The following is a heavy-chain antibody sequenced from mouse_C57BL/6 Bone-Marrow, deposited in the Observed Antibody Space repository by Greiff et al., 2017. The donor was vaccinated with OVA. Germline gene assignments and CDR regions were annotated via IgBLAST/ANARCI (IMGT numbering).Heavy chain of an antibody. CDR3: ARRENYGSSYGGFAY. V-gene: IGHV1-52*01. Sequence: QVQLQQSGAELVRPGSSVKLSCKASGYTFTSYWMHWVKQRPIQGLEWIGNIDPSDSETHYNQKFKDKATLTVDKSSSTAYMQLSSLTSEDSAVYYCARRENYGSSYGGFAYWGQGTLVTVSA. J-gene: IGHJ3*01. CDR1: GYTFTSYW. D-gene: IGHD1-1*01. CDR2: IDPSDSET.